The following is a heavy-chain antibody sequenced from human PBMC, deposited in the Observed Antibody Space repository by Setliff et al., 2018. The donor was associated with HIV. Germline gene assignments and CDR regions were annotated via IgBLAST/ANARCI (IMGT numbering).Heavy chain of an antibody. V-gene: IGHV4-39*01. CDR3: ARHPRGSIAAAASSFDY. D-gene: IGHD6-13*01. Sequence: LSLTCSVSGGSISSISYYWGWIRQPPGKGLEWIGNICYSGNTYYNPSLKSRVTISVAMSKNQFSLKLSSVTAADTAVYYCARHPRGSIAAAASSFDYWGQGTLVTVS. J-gene: IGHJ4*02. CDR2: ICYSGNT. CDR1: GGSISSISYY.